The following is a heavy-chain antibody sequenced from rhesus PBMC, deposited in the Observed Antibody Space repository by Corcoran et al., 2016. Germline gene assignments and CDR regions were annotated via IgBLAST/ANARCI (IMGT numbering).Heavy chain of an antibody. D-gene: IGHD3-22*01. CDR1: GGHISGYYY. J-gene: IGHJ5-1*01. Sequence: QVKLQPWGEGLMQPSATLYLTCAVYGGHISGYYYWSWTRPAPGKGLEGIGNYDGNSASTNYIPSLKNRVTISKDTSKNQFSLKVSSVTAADTAVYYCARDGVLKTFDVWGPGVLVTVSS. CDR3: ARDGVLKTFDV. V-gene: IGHV4-73*01. CDR2: YDGNSAST.